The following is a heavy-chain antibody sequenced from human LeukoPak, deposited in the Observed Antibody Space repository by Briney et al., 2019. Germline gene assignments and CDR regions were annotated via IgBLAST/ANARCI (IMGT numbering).Heavy chain of an antibody. Sequence: GGSLRLSCAASGFTFSSYAMSWVRQAPGKGLEWVSAIRGSGGSTYYADSVKGRFTISRDNSKNTLYLQMKSLRVEDTAVYYCTKEPLYCGGDCYEPFDYWGQGTLVTVSS. V-gene: IGHV3-23*01. CDR3: TKEPLYCGGDCYEPFDY. J-gene: IGHJ4*02. CDR2: IRGSGGST. D-gene: IGHD2-21*02. CDR1: GFTFSSYA.